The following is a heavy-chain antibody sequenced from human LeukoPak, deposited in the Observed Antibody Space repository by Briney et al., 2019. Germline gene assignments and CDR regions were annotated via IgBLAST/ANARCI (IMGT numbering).Heavy chain of an antibody. CDR3: ARKPDYYGADY. D-gene: IGHD3-10*01. J-gene: IGHJ4*02. CDR1: GFTFRNYW. V-gene: IGHV3-74*01. Sequence: GGSLRLSCAASGFTFRNYWMHWVCQVPGKGLVWVSRIKGDGGSPTYADSVKGRFTISRDNAKHTLYLQMNSLRADDTAVYYCARKPDYYGADYWGQGTLVTVSS. CDR2: IKGDGGSP.